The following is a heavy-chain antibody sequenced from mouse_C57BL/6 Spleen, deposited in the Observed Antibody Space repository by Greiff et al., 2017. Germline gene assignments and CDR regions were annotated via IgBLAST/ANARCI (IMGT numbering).Heavy chain of an antibody. CDR2: IWTGGGT. V-gene: IGHV2-9-1*01. D-gene: IGHD2-4*01. CDR1: GFSLTSYA. CDR3: ASPHDYDEGFAY. Sequence: VQVVESGPGLVAPSQSLSITCTVSGFSLTSYAISWVRQPPGKGLEWLGVIWTGGGTNYNSALKSRLSISKDNSKSQVFLKMNSLQTDDTARYYCASPHDYDEGFAYWGQGTLVTVSA. J-gene: IGHJ3*01.